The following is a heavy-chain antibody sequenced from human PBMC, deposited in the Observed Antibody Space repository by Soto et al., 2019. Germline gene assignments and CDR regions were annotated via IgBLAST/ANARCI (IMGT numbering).Heavy chain of an antibody. CDR1: GYTFTGHW. CDR2: IDPSDSYT. J-gene: IGHJ4*02. V-gene: IGHV5-10-1*01. CDR3: TRHTGYDSSLDY. Sequence: LKISCQGSGYTFTGHWMSWVRQVPGKGLEWMGRIDPSDSYTDYSPTVQGHVTMSADKSINTAYLQWSSLQASDTAVYYCTRHTGYDSSLDYWGQGTLVTVSS. D-gene: IGHD5-12*01.